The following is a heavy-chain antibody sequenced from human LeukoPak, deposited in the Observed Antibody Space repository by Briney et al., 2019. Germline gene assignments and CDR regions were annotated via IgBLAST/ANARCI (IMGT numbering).Heavy chain of an antibody. V-gene: IGHV4-4*02. Sequence: ADTLSLTCAVSGGSVSRSNWWNWVRQPPGKGLEWIGEIHHSGSTNYDPSLKSRVTMSVDKSKNQFSLKLTSVTAADMAVYYRARVGSYSFDYWGQGTLVTVST. CDR3: ARVGSYSFDY. J-gene: IGHJ4*02. CDR2: IHHSGST. CDR1: GGSVSRSNW. D-gene: IGHD1-26*01.